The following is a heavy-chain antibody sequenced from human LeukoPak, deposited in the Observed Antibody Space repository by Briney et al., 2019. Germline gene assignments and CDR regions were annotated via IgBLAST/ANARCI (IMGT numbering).Heavy chain of an antibody. D-gene: IGHD3-22*01. CDR3: ARGTDYYDSSGTEPLFDY. J-gene: IGHJ4*02. CDR2: IYYSGST. Sequence: SETLSLTCTVSGGSISSYYWSWIRQPPGKGLEWIGYIYYSGSTNYNPSLKSRVTISVDTSKNQFSLKLSSVTAADTAVYYCARGTDYYDSSGTEPLFDYWGQGTLVTVSS. V-gene: IGHV4-59*01. CDR1: GGSISSYY.